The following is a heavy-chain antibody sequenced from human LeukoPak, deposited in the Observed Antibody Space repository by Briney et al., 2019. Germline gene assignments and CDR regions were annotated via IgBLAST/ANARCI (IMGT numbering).Heavy chain of an antibody. J-gene: IGHJ4*02. CDR1: GGSISSGGYY. D-gene: IGHD6-6*01. CDR2: IYYSGST. CDR3: ATSHAKSSSSGY. Sequence: SQTLSLTCTVSGGSISSGGYYCTWLRQHPGKGLEWIGYIYYSGSTYYNPSLKSRVTISVDTSKNQFSLKLSSVTAADTAVYYCATSHAKSSSSGYWGQGTLVTVSS. V-gene: IGHV4-31*03.